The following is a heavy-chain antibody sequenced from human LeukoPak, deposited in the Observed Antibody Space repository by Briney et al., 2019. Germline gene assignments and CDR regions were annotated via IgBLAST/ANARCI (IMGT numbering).Heavy chain of an antibody. D-gene: IGHD3-10*01. CDR1: GFTFSSYG. Sequence: PGGTLRLSCAASGFTFSSYGMSWVRHAPGKGLEWVSAISGNGGTTYYAASVKGRLTIDRETCKNTLYLQMNSLRAEDTAVYYCENDRATYYYGSGSYPLWGQGTLVTVYS. J-gene: IGHJ4*02. V-gene: IGHV3-23*01. CDR3: ENDRATYYYGSGSYPL. CDR2: ISGNGGTT.